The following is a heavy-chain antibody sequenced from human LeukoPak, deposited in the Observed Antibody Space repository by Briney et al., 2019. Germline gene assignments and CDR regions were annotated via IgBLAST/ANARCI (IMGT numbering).Heavy chain of an antibody. CDR2: INPNSGGT. V-gene: IGHV1-2*02. CDR3: ARDPGVSVAAYYFDY. J-gene: IGHJ4*02. Sequence: ASVKVSCKASGYTFTGYYMHWVRQAPGQGLEWMGWINPNSGGTNYAQKFQGRVTMTRDTSISTAYMELSRLRSDDTAVYYCARDPGVSVAAYYFDYWGQGTLVTASS. D-gene: IGHD6-19*01. CDR1: GYTFTGYY.